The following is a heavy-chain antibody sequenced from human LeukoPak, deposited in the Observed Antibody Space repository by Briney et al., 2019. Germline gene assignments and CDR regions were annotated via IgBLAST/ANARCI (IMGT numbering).Heavy chain of an antibody. CDR1: GFTFSSYA. CDR3: AKDFDSSGSLFDY. J-gene: IGHJ4*02. Sequence: TGGSLRLSCAASGFTFSSYAMSWVRQAPGKGLEWVSAISGGGGSTYYADSVKGRFTISRDNSKNTLYLQMNSLRAEDTAVYYCAKDFDSSGSLFDYWGQGTLVTVSS. D-gene: IGHD3-22*01. CDR2: ISGGGGST. V-gene: IGHV3-23*01.